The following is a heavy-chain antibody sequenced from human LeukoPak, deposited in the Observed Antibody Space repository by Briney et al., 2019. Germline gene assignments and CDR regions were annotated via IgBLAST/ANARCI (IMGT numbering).Heavy chain of an antibody. CDR1: GGSFSGYY. J-gene: IGHJ5*02. CDR2: VNHSGST. CDR3: ARGSKFLIHS. V-gene: IGHV4-34*01. D-gene: IGHD2/OR15-2a*01. Sequence: SETLSLTCAVYGGSFSGYYWSWIRQPPGKGLEWIGEVNHSGSTNYNPSLKSRVTISVDASKNQFSLKLSSVTAADTAVYYCARGSKFLIHSWGQGTLVTVSS.